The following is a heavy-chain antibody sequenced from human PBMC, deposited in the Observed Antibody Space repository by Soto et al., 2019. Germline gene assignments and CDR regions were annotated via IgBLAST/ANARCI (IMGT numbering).Heavy chain of an antibody. CDR1: GFTLSCYA. Sequence: GGPLKLSCATPGFTLSCYAMSWVRPAPGKGLEWVSAISGSGGSTYYADSVKGRFTLSRDNSKNTLYLQMNSLRAEDTAVYYCAKAVYYNFWRGDYAGDYCGQGTLVTVSS. CDR3: AKAVYYNFWRGDYAGDY. CDR2: ISGSGGST. V-gene: IGHV3-23*01. D-gene: IGHD3-3*01. J-gene: IGHJ4*02.